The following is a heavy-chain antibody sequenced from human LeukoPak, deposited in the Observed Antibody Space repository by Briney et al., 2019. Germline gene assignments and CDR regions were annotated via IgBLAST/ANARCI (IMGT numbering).Heavy chain of an antibody. CDR1: GYTFTSYG. D-gene: IGHD3-16*01. J-gene: IGHJ4*02. Sequence: ASVKVSCKASGYTFTSYGINWVRQAPGQGLECMGWISTYNGDTNYAQKLQGRVTMTTDTSTSTAYMELRSLRSDDTAVYYCARGSSYGFSMGYWGQGTLVTVSS. CDR2: ISTYNGDT. CDR3: ARGSSYGFSMGY. V-gene: IGHV1-18*01.